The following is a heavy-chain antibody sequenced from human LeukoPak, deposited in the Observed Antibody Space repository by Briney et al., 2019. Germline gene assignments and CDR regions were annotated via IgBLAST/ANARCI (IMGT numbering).Heavy chain of an antibody. V-gene: IGHV3-23*01. CDR3: AKKGFDCSSTSCYPNFDY. D-gene: IGHD2-2*01. CDR1: GFTFSSYA. J-gene: IGHJ4*02. CDR2: ISDSGGTT. Sequence: GGSLRLSCAASGFTFSSYAMSWVRQAPGKGLEWVSVISDSGGTTYYADSVKGRFTISRDNSKNTLYLQMNSLRAEDTAVYYCAKKGFDCSSTSCYPNFDYWGQGTLVTVSS.